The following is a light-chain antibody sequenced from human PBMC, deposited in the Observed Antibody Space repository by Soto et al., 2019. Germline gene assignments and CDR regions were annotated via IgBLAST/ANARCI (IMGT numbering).Light chain of an antibody. CDR3: QQRSNWPP. J-gene: IGKJ5*01. V-gene: IGKV3-11*01. CDR2: GAS. CDR1: QSVSNNY. Sequence: ESLLAQSRTTRSLSQGDRATLSCRASQSVSNNYLAWYQQKPGQAPRLLIYGASNRATGIPARFSGSGSGTDFTLTISSLEPEDFAVYYCQQRSNWPPFGQGTRLEIK.